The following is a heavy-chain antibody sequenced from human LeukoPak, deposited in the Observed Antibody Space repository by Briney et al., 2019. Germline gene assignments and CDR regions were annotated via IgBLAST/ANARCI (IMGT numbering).Heavy chain of an antibody. D-gene: IGHD2-21*02. V-gene: IGHV3-23*01. CDR3: AKDHDNTDYYYYFDS. CDR1: GFSFNTYA. Sequence: PGGSLRLSRAASGFSFNTYAMNWVRQAPGKGLEWVSGISDTGRTTYYTDSVKGRFTISRDNSKNTLHLQMNSLRAEDTALYFCAKDHDNTDYYYYFDSWGQGTLVTVSS. J-gene: IGHJ4*02. CDR2: ISDTGRTT.